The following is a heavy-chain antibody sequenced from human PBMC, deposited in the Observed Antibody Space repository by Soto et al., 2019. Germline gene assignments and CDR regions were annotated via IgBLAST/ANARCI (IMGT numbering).Heavy chain of an antibody. CDR1: GGSISSGDYY. CDR3: AGRDYDFWSGPPDFDY. J-gene: IGHJ4*02. V-gene: IGHV4-30-4*01. Sequence: SETLSLTCTVSGGSISSGDYYWSWIRQPPGKGLEWIGYIYYSGSTYYNPSLKSRVTISVDTSKNQFSLKLSSVTAADTAVYYCAGRDYDFWSGPPDFDYWGQGALVTVSS. CDR2: IYYSGST. D-gene: IGHD3-3*01.